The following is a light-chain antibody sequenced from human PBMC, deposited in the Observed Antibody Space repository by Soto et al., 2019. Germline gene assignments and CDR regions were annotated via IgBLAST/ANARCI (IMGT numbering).Light chain of an antibody. CDR1: QSISSW. V-gene: IGKV1-5*01. CDR3: QQYNSYSQT. J-gene: IGKJ1*01. Sequence: DIQMTQSPSTLSASVGDRVTITCRASQSISSWLAWYKQKPGKAPKLLIYDASSLESGVPSRFSGSGSGTEFTLTISSLQPDDFATYYCQQYNSYSQTFGQGTKV. CDR2: DAS.